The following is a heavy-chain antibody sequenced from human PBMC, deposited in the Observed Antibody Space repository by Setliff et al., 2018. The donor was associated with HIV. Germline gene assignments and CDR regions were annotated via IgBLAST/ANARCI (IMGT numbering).Heavy chain of an antibody. D-gene: IGHD3-16*01. V-gene: IGHV1-18*01. CDR3: ARGVLITFGYQNWFDP. CDR2: ISPYNGNT. Sequence: AASVKVSCKASGYSFTSYGINWVRQAPGQGLEWVGWISPYNGNTDYAQNFQGRVTMTTDTSTSTVYMELRSLISDDTAVYYCARGVLITFGYQNWFDPWGQGTLVTVSS. CDR1: GYSFTSYG. J-gene: IGHJ5*02.